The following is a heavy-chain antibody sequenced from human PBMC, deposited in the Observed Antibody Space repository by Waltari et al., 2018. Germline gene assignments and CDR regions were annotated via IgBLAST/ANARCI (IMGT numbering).Heavy chain of an antibody. J-gene: IGHJ4*02. V-gene: IGHV3-30*04. CDR1: GFTFSSYA. D-gene: IGHD7-27*01. CDR2: ISYDGSNK. Sequence: QVQLVESGGGVVQPGRSLRLSCAASGFTFSSYAMHWVRQAPGKGLEWVAVISYDGSNKYYADSVKGRFTISRDNSKNTLYLQMNSLRAEDTAVYYCARELSGGGRGFDYWGQGTLVTVSS. CDR3: ARELSGGGRGFDY.